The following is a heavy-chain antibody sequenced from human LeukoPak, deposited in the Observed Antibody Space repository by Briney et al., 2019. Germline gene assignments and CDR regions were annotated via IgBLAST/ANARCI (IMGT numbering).Heavy chain of an antibody. V-gene: IGHV4-59*08. CDR1: GGSISSYY. CDR3: ARSPGGHFDY. CDR2: IHYSGST. J-gene: IGHJ4*02. Sequence: SETLSLTCTVSGGSISSYYWSWIRQPPGKGLEWIGYIHYSGSTNYNASLKSRVTISLDTSKSQFSLKLRSVTAADTAVYYCARSPGGHFDYWGQGTLVTVSS. D-gene: IGHD6-25*01.